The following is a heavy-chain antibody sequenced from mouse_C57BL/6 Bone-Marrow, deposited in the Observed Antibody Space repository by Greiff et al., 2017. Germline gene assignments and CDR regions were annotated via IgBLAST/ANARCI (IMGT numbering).Heavy chain of an antibody. CDR1: GFTFSSYG. D-gene: IGHD1-1*01. CDR3: SRRPYYCSSYHGYFDV. J-gene: IGHJ1*03. V-gene: IGHV5-6*01. CDR2: ISSGGSYT. Sequence: DVHLVESGGDLVKPGGSLKLSCAASGFTFSSYGMSWVRQTPDKRLEWVATISSGGSYTYYPDSVKGRFTISRDNAKNTLYLQMISLMSEDTAMYYCSRRPYYCSSYHGYFDVWGTGTTVTVSS.